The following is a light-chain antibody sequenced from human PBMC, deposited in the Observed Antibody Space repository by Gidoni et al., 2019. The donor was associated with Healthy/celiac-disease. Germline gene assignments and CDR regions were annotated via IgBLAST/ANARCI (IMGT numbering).Light chain of an antibody. J-gene: IGKJ4*01. CDR2: AAS. V-gene: IGKV1-39*01. CDR1: QSISSY. Sequence: DIQMTQSPSSLSASVGDRVTITCRASQSISSYLNWYQQKPGKAPKLLIYAASSLQSGVPARFSGSGSGTDFTLTISSLQPEDFASYHCQQSYSTPFTFGGGTKVEIK. CDR3: QQSYSTPFT.